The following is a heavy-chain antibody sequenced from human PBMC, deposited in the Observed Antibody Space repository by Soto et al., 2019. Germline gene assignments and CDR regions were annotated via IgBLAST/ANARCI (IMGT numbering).Heavy chain of an antibody. D-gene: IGHD3-3*01. J-gene: IGHJ4*02. Sequence: SETLSLTCTVSGGSISSSSYYWGWIRQPPGKGLEWIGSIYYSGSTYYNPSLKSRVTISVDTSKNQFSLKLSSVTAADTAVYYCARLGYDFWSGYPYYFDYWGQGTLVTVSS. V-gene: IGHV4-39*01. CDR2: IYYSGST. CDR1: GGSISSSSYY. CDR3: ARLGYDFWSGYPYYFDY.